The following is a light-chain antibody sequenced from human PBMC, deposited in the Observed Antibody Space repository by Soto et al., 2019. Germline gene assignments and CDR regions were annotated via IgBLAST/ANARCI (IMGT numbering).Light chain of an antibody. V-gene: IGKV1-6*01. CDR1: QDIRND. J-gene: IGKJ1*01. CDR2: AAS. Sequence: AIQMTQSPSSLSASVGDRVTITCRASQDIRNDLGWYQEKPRQAPKLLIYAASNLQSGVPSRFSGSGSGTDFTLNISSMQPEDFATYYCLQDYNSPWTFGQGTKVEV. CDR3: LQDYNSPWT.